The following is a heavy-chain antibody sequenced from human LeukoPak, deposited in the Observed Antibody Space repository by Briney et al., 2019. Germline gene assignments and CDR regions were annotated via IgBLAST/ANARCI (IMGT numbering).Heavy chain of an antibody. CDR3: ARLQTTTYYYDSSGYQYYFDY. J-gene: IGHJ4*02. V-gene: IGHV1-3*01. D-gene: IGHD3-22*01. CDR1: GYTFTSYA. Sequence: ASVKVSCKASGYTFTSYAMHWVRQAPGQRLEWMGWINAGNGNTKYTQKFQGRVTITRDTSASTAYMELSSLRSEDTAVYYCARLQTTTYYYDSSGYQYYFDYWGQGTLVTVSS. CDR2: INAGNGNT.